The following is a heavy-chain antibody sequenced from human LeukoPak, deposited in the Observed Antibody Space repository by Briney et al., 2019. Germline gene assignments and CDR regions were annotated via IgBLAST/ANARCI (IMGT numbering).Heavy chain of an antibody. V-gene: IGHV4-34*01. J-gene: IGHJ3*02. CDR3: ARDLGYGGKNDAFDI. Sequence: PSETLSLTCAVYGGSFSGYYWSWIRQPPGKGLEWIGEINHSGSTNYNPSLKSRVTISVDTSKNQFSLKLSSVTAADTAVYYCARDLGYGGKNDAFDIWGQGTMVTVSS. D-gene: IGHD4-23*01. CDR2: INHSGST. CDR1: GGSFSGYY.